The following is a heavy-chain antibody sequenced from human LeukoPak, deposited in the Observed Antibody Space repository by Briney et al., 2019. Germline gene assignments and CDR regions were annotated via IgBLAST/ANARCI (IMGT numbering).Heavy chain of an antibody. J-gene: IGHJ4*02. CDR1: GGSISSGDYY. CDR3: ARDRIATAGGGPRPYYFDS. Sequence: SETLSLTCTVSGGSISSGDYYWSWIRQPPGKGLEWIGYIFYSGSTNYNPSLKSRVTISVDTSKNQFSLKLNSVAAADTAVYYCARDRIATAGGGPRPYYFDSWGQGTLVTVSS. D-gene: IGHD6-13*01. CDR2: IFYSGST. V-gene: IGHV4-61*08.